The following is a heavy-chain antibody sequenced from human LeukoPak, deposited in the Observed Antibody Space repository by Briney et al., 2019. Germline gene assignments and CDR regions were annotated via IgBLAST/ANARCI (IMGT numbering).Heavy chain of an antibody. CDR1: GGSISTYY. V-gene: IGHV4-59*01. J-gene: IGHJ4*02. CDR2: IYYSGST. D-gene: IGHD1-26*01. CDR3: ARVGSYNFDY. Sequence: SETLSLTCTVSGGSISTYYWSWIRQPPGKRLEWIGYIYYSGSTNYNPSLKSRVTISVDTSKNQFSLKLSSVTAADTDFYYCARVGSYNFDYWGQGTLVTVSS.